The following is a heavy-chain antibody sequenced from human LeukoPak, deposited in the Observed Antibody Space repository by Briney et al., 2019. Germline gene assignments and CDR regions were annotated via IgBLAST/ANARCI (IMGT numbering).Heavy chain of an antibody. CDR2: INPNNGGT. CDR3: ARGGPLTPTGYYYIY. Sequence: GASVKVSCKASGHTLTGYYMHWVQQAPGQGLEWMGWINPNNGGTSYAEKFQGRVSMTRDTSISTAYMELGRLRFDDTAVYYCARGGPLTPTGYYYIYWGQGTLVTVSS. J-gene: IGHJ4*02. D-gene: IGHD3-9*01. CDR1: GHTLTGYY. V-gene: IGHV1-2*02.